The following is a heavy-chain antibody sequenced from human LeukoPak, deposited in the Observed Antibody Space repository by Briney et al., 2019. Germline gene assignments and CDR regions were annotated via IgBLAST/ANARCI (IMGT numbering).Heavy chain of an antibody. J-gene: IGHJ4*02. CDR2: ISSSSTNM. CDR1: GFTFSTYS. V-gene: IGHV3-48*01. D-gene: IGHD6-6*01. Sequence: GGSLRLSCAASGFTFSTYSMNWVRQAPGKGLQWVSYISSSSTNMYYADSVKGRFTISRDNAKNSLYLQMNSLRAEDTAVYYCAREYSSSSGRSFDYWGQGTLVAVSS. CDR3: AREYSSSSGRSFDY.